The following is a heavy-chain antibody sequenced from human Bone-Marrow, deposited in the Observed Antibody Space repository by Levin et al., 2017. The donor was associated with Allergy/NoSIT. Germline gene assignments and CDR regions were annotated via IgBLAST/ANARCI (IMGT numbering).Heavy chain of an antibody. CDR2: ISHNGSP. D-gene: IGHD3-16*01. J-gene: IGHJ4*02. Sequence: ESLKISCAVHGGSFSGHYWTWIRQPPGKGLEYIGEISHNGSPNYNPSLKSRVTISVDKSKQQFSLRVSSVTAADAAVYFCARAVGSPLGESSLEDYYFDYWGQGTLVTVSS. V-gene: IGHV4-34*01. CDR3: ARAVGSPLGESSLEDYYFDY. CDR1: GGSFSGHY.